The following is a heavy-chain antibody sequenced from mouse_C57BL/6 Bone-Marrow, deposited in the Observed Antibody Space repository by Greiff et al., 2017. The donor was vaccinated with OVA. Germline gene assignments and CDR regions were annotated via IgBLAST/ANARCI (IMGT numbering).Heavy chain of an antibody. V-gene: IGHV1-82*01. CDR1: GYAFSSSW. CDR3: ARSPITTVDAMDY. Sequence: VQLQQSGPELVKPGASVKISCKASGYAFSSSWMNWVKQRPGKGLEWIGRIYPGDGDTNYNGKFKGKATLTADKSSSTAYMQLSSLTSEDSAVYFCARSPITTVDAMDYWGQGTSVTVSS. D-gene: IGHD1-1*01. CDR2: IYPGDGDT. J-gene: IGHJ4*01.